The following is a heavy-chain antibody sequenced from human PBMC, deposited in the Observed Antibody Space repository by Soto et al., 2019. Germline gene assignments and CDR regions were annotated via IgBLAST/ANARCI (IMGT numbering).Heavy chain of an antibody. Sequence: QVQLQESGPGLVRPSQTLSLTCTVSGGSISSDHYHWTWIRQTPGKGLEWIGYIHYSGSVYYNPSLQSRVTMSVDTSKNLFALKLSSVTAADTAVYFCVREHDGGDRDYYGLDVWCQGTTVTVSS. CDR2: IHYSGSV. CDR1: GGSISSDHYH. CDR3: VREHDGGDRDYYGLDV. D-gene: IGHD5-18*01. V-gene: IGHV4-30-4*01. J-gene: IGHJ6*02.